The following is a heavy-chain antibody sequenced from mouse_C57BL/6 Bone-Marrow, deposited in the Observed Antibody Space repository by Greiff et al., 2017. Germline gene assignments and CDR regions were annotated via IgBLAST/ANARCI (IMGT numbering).Heavy chain of an antibody. Sequence: VQLQESGAELARPGASVKLSCKASGYTFTSYGISWVKQRTGQGLEWIGEIYPRSGNTYYNEKFKGKATLTADKSSSTAYMELRSLTSEDSAVDFCARWGSSGLYYFDYLGQGTTLTVSS. CDR3: ARWGSSGLYYFDY. CDR1: GYTFTSYG. D-gene: IGHD3-2*02. J-gene: IGHJ2*01. V-gene: IGHV1-81*01. CDR2: IYPRSGNT.